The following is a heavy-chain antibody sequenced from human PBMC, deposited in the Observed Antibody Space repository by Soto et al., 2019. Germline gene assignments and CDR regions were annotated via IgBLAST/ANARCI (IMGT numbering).Heavy chain of an antibody. D-gene: IGHD3-22*01. V-gene: IGHV3-11*01. CDR2: ISSSGSTI. CDR1: GFTFSDYY. J-gene: IGHJ4*02. CDR3: ARYYYDSSGSPT. Sequence: GFLRLSCAASGFTFSDYYMSWIRQAPGKGLEWVSYISSSGSTIYYADSVKGRFTISRDNAKNSLYLQMNSLRAEDTAVYYCARYYYDSSGSPTWGQGTLVTSPQ.